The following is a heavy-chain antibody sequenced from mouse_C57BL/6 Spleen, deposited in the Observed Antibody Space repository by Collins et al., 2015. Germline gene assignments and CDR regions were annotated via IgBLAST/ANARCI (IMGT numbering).Heavy chain of an antibody. CDR1: GYTFTSYW. J-gene: IGHJ2*01. Sequence: QVQLQQPGAELVMPGASVKLSCKASGYTFTSYWMHWVKQRPGQGLEWIGEIDPSDSYTNCNQKFKGKSTLTVDKSSSTAYMQLSSLTSEDSVVYYCARGGGTTVVATNFDYWGQGTTLTVSS. CDR3: ARGGGTTVVATNFDY. CDR2: IDPSDSYT. V-gene: IGHV1-69*01. D-gene: IGHD1-1*01.